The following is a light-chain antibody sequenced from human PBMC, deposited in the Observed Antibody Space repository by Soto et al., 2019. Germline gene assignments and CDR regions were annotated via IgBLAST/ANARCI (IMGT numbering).Light chain of an antibody. CDR3: QQYNNWLSGT. V-gene: IGKV3-15*01. Sequence: EIVLTQSPGTLSLSPGERATLSCRASQSVSSNYLAWYQQKPGQAPRLLIYGASTRATGIPARFSGSGSGTEFTLTISSLQSEDFAVYYCQQYNNWLSGTFGQGTKVDIK. J-gene: IGKJ1*01. CDR1: QSVSSN. CDR2: GAS.